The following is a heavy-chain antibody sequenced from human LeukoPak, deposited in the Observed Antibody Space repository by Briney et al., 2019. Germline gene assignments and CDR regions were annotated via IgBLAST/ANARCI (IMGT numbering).Heavy chain of an antibody. D-gene: IGHD6-13*01. CDR2: IYYSGST. J-gene: IGHJ5*02. CDR3: ARSIAAAGTLVGWFDP. V-gene: IGHV4-59*01. Sequence: SETLSLTCTVSGGSISSYYWSWIQQPPGKGLEWIGYIYYSGSTNYNPSLKSRVTISVDTSKNQFSLKLSSVTAADTAVYYCARSIAAAGTLVGWFDPWGQGTLVTVSS. CDR1: GGSISSYY.